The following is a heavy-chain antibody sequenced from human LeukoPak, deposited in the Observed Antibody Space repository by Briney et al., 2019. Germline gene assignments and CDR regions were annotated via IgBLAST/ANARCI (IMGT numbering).Heavy chain of an antibody. J-gene: IGHJ1*01. D-gene: IGHD4-23*01. CDR2: ISAYNGYT. CDR3: ARDKAVTTEVTQHFQH. V-gene: IGHV1-18*01. Sequence: AAPVKVSCKASGYTFTNYGISWVRQAPGQGLEWMGWISAYNGYTDYAQKFQFRVTMTTDTSTSTAYMELRSLRSDDTAVYYCARDKAVTTEVTQHFQHWGQGTLVTVSS. CDR1: GYTFTNYG.